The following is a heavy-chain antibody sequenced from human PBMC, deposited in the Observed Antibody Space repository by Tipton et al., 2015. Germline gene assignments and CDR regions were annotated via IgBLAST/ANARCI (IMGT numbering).Heavy chain of an antibody. J-gene: IGHJ3*02. CDR2: IYDRGST. Sequence: TLSLTCTVSGGSISNYYWIWFRQTPGKGLEWIGYIYDRGSTNYNPSLKSRVTISVDASKNHFSLELTSVTAADTAVYYCARLDPVTSALDIWGPGTTVIVSP. CDR3: ARLDPVTSALDI. CDR1: GGSISNYY. V-gene: IGHV4-59*12. D-gene: IGHD4-11*01.